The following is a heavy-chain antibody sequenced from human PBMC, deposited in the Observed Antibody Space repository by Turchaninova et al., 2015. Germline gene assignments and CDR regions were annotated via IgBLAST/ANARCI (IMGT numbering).Heavy chain of an antibody. CDR2: IRSKSHGGTT. J-gene: IGHJ4*02. D-gene: IGHD3-3*01. Sequence: VHRVASGGGLLKPWRSLGLPWSTPGLPFSEYAFNWVRQAPGKGLEWVGFIRSKSHGGTTEYAASVEGRFTISRDNSKNIAFLQMDNLKPEDTGVYYCTRDWSGYDKYDSWGQGTLVTVSS. CDR1: GLPFSEYA. V-gene: IGHV3-49*04. CDR3: TRDWSGYDKYDS.